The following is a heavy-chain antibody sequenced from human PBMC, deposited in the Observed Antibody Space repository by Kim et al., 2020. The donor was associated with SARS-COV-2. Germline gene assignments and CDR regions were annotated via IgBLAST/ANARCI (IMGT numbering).Heavy chain of an antibody. J-gene: IGHJ4*02. D-gene: IGHD3-3*02. CDR3: ARVPGISGVALFDY. Sequence: AQKLQGRVTMTTDTSTSTAYMELRSLRSDDTAVYYCARVPGISGVALFDYWGQGTLVTVSS. V-gene: IGHV1-18*01.